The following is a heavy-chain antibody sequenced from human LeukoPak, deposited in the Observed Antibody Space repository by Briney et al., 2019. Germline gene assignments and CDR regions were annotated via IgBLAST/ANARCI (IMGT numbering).Heavy chain of an antibody. J-gene: IGHJ3*02. CDR2: IYYSGST. V-gene: IGHV4-59*01. CDR3: ARGYDLSFDI. Sequence: SSETLSLTCTVSGGSISNYYWSWIRQPPGKGLEWIGYIYYSGSTNYNPSLKSRVTISVDTSKNQFSLKLSSVTAADTAVYYCARGYDLSFDIWGQGTMVTVSS. CDR1: GGSISNYY. D-gene: IGHD3-3*01.